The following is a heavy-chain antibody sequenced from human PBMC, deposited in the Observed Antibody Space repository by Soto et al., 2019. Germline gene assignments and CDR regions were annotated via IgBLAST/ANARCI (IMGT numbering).Heavy chain of an antibody. CDR2: IYYSGST. Sequence: SETLSLTCTVSGGCISSYYWSWIRQHPGKGLEWIGYIYYSGSTNYNPSLKSRVTISVDTSKNQFSLKLSSVTAADTAVSYCARDLGYCSNGVCSGMDVWGQGTTVTVSS. J-gene: IGHJ6*02. CDR1: GGCISSYY. V-gene: IGHV4-59*01. D-gene: IGHD2-8*01. CDR3: ARDLGYCSNGVCSGMDV.